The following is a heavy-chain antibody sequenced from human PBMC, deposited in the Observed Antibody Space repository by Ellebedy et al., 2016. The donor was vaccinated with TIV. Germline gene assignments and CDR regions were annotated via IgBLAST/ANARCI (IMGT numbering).Heavy chain of an antibody. CDR1: GFSFSDHY. J-gene: IGHJ4*01. CDR2: ISISGGSI. CDR3: GSGASYRHIDY. D-gene: IGHD3-16*02. Sequence: GESLKISCAASGFSFSDHYMTWLRQAPGKGLEWVSYISISGGSIYYADSVKCRFTISRDNAGNSPYLQMNSLRAEDTAVYYCGSGASYRHIDYWGQGTLVTVSS. V-gene: IGHV3-11*01.